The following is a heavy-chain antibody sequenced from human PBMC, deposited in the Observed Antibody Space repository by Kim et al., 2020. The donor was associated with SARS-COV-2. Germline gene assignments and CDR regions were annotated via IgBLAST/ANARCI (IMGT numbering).Heavy chain of an antibody. CDR3: ARYGSTWPYFDY. D-gene: IGHD6-19*01. V-gene: IGHV4-4*07. CDR1: GVSITNYY. CDR2: FYNSGST. J-gene: IGHJ4*02. Sequence: SETLSLTCTVSGVSITNYYWTWIRQPAGKGLEWIGRFYNSGSTSYNPSLKSRLTISVDTSKNQFSLNLTSVTAADTAVYYCARYGSTWPYFDYWGQGILVTVSS.